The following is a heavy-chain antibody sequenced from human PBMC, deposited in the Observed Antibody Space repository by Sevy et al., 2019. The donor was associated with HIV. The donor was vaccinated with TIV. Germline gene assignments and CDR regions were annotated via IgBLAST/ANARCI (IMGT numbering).Heavy chain of an antibody. V-gene: IGHV3-7*01. D-gene: IGHD3-22*01. CDR2: IKQDGSEK. Sequence: GGSLRLSCAASGFTFSSYWMTWVRQARGKGLEWVANIKQDGSEKFYVDSVKGRFTISRDNANNSLFLQMNSLRAEDTAVYYCARPYRTDPFYYSGSSGYYYPSYFDNWGQGTLVTVSS. J-gene: IGHJ4*02. CDR1: GFTFSSYW. CDR3: ARPYRTDPFYYSGSSGYYYPSYFDN.